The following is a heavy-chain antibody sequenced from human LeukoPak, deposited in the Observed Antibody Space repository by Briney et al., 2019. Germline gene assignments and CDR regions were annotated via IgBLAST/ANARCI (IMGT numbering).Heavy chain of an antibody. CDR1: GFAFSSYA. V-gene: IGHV3-23*01. CDR3: AKVVSFWSGYYYYMDV. D-gene: IGHD3-3*01. CDR2: ISGSGGST. J-gene: IGHJ6*03. Sequence: GGSLRLSCAASGFAFSSYAMNWVRQAPGKGLEWVSAISGSGGSTYYADSVKGRFTISRDNSKNTLYLQMNSLRAEDTAVYYCAKVVSFWSGYYYYMDVWGKGTTVTVS.